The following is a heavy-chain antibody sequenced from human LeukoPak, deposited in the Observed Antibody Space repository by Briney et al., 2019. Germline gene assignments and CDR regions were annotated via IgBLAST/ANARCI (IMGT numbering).Heavy chain of an antibody. D-gene: IGHD5-24*01. Sequence: PGGSLRLSCTASGFTFSAYAMNWVRQAPGKGLEWLADIGNSDGKPYYADSVKGRFTISRDTSENTLYLQMNSLRAEDTAVYYCVKRARAVYNSPLDNWGQGTLVTVSS. CDR3: VKRARAVYNSPLDN. CDR2: IGNSDGKP. V-gene: IGHV3-23*01. CDR1: GFTFSAYA. J-gene: IGHJ4*02.